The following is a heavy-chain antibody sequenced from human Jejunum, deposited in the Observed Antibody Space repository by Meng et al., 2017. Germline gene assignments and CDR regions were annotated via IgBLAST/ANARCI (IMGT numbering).Heavy chain of an antibody. D-gene: IGHD3-16*01. CDR3: ARGGWDFEY. V-gene: IGHV4-61*01. J-gene: IGHJ4*02. CDR1: GVSVTSGHYY. Sequence: QVQLHESCPGLVRPSETLSLTCTVSGVSVTSGHYYWSWVRQPPVQGLVWLGHVFYTGSTTYSPSFKSRVTISVHSSMNQFSLKLNSVTAADTAVYYCARGGWDFEYWGQGILVTVSS. CDR2: VFYTGST.